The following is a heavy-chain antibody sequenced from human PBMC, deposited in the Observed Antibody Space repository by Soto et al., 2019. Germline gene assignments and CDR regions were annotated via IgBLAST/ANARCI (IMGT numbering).Heavy chain of an antibody. CDR3: ATPPPGGWIVVVL. CDR1: GYTLTELS. Sequence: GASVKVSCKVSGYTLTELSMHWVRQASGKGLEWMGGFDPEDGETIYAQKFQGRVTMTEDTSTDTAYMELSSLRSEDTAVYYCATPPPGGWIVVVLWGQGTLVTVSS. D-gene: IGHD3-22*01. CDR2: FDPEDGET. V-gene: IGHV1-24*01. J-gene: IGHJ4*02.